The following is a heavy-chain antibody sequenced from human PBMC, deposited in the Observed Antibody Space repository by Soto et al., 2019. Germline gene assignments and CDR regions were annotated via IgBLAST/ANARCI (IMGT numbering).Heavy chain of an antibody. Sequence: GGSLRLSCAASGFTFSNAWMNWVRQAPGKGLEWVGRIKSKTDGGTTDYAAPVKGRFTISREDSKNTRYLQMNSLKTEDTAVYYCTTESLLGDGYNPYYYYGMDVWGQGTTVTVSS. CDR2: IKSKTDGGTT. CDR1: GFTFSNAW. D-gene: IGHD3-16*01. J-gene: IGHJ6*02. V-gene: IGHV3-15*07. CDR3: TTESLLGDGYNPYYYYGMDV.